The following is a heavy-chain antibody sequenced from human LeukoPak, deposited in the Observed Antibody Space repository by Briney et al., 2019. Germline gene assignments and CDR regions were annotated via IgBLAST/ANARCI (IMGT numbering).Heavy chain of an antibody. V-gene: IGHV3-33*01. J-gene: IGHJ4*02. CDR3: ARDYYDSGSYYQRDFDY. CDR1: GFRFSSYA. CDR2: IWDDGSRI. D-gene: IGHD3-10*01. Sequence: GESLRLSCVASGFRFSSYAMNWVRQAPGEGPEWVAAIWDDGSRIYYADSVKGRFTISRDNSNNTLYLQMNTLRAADTAVYYCARDYYDSGSYYQRDFDYWGQGTLVTVSS.